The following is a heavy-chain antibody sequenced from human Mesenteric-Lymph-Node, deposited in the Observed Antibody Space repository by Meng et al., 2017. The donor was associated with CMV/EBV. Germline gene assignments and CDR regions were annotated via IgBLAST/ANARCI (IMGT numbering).Heavy chain of an antibody. V-gene: IGHV1-8*01. CDR2: MNPNSGNT. Sequence: ASVKVSCKASGYTFTSYDINWVRQATGQGLEGMGWMNPNSGNTGYAQKFEGRVTMTRNTSISTAYMELSSLRTEDTAVYYCAKRGGTGFWTLFGVSDCMDVWGQGTTVTVSS. CDR3: AKRGGTGFWTLFGVSDCMDV. J-gene: IGHJ6*02. CDR1: GYTFTSYD. D-gene: IGHD3/OR15-3a*01.